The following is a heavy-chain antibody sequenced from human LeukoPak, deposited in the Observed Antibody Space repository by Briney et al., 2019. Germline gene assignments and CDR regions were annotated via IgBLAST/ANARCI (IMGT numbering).Heavy chain of an antibody. CDR1: GYTSTSYD. V-gene: IGHV1-8*01. CDR2: MNPNSGNT. Sequence: ASVKVSCKASGYTSTSYDINWVRQATGQGLEWMGWMNPNSGNTGYAQKFQGRVTMTRDTSINTAYMELSSLTSEDTAVYYCARGGYSSGWSPWGQGTLVTVSS. CDR3: ARGGYSSGWSP. J-gene: IGHJ5*02. D-gene: IGHD6-19*01.